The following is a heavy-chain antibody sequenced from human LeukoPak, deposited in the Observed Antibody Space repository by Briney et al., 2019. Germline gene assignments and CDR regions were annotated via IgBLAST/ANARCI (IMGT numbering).Heavy chain of an antibody. CDR3: AREETMVVVD. CDR2: INPNSGGT. D-gene: IGHD3-22*01. J-gene: IGHJ4*02. V-gene: IGHV1-2*02. CDR1: GYTFTSNY. Sequence: ASVKVSCKASGYTFTSNYIHWVRQAPGQGLEWMGWINPNSGGTNYAQKFQGRVTMTRDTSISTAYMELSRLRSDDTAVYYCAREETMVVVDWGQGTLVTVSS.